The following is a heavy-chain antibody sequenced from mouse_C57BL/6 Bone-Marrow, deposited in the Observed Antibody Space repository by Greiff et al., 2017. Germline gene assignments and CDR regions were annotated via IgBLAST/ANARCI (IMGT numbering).Heavy chain of an antibody. V-gene: IGHV1-52*01. CDR2: IDPSDSDT. J-gene: IGHJ3*01. CDR1: GYTFTSYW. CDR3: ARGGFAY. Sequence: VQLQQPGAELVRPGSSVKLSCKASGYTFTSYWMHWVKQRPIQGLEWIGNIDPSDSDTHYNQKFKDKATLTVDKSSSTAYMQLSSLTSEDSAVYYCARGGFAYWGQGTLVTVSA.